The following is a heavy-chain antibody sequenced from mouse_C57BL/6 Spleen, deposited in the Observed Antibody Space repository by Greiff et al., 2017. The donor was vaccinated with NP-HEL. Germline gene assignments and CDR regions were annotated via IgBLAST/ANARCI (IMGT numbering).Heavy chain of an antibody. J-gene: IGHJ3*01. CDR1: GFNIKDDY. D-gene: IGHD1-1*01. CDR3: TPHDDGSSRGFAY. V-gene: IGHV14-4*01. Sequence: EVQLQQSGAELVRPGASVKLSCTASGFNIKDDYMHWVKQRPEQGLEWIGWIDPENGDTEYASKFQGKATITADTSSNTAYLQLSSLTSEDTAVYYCTPHDDGSSRGFAYWGQGTLVTVSA. CDR2: IDPENGDT.